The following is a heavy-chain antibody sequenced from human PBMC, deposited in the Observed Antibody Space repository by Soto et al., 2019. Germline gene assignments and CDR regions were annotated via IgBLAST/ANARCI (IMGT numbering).Heavy chain of an antibody. V-gene: IGHV1-18*01. CDR1: GYTFTSYG. CDR2: ISAYNGKT. D-gene: IGHD6-19*01. Sequence: QVQLVQSGAEVKKPGASVKVSCKASGYTFTSYGISWVRQAPGQGLEWLGWISAYNGKTNYAQKLQGRVTMTTDTSTSTAHMELRSLRSDDTAVYYCARDYPISSGWYRCDYWGQGTLVIVSS. J-gene: IGHJ4*02. CDR3: ARDYPISSGWYRCDY.